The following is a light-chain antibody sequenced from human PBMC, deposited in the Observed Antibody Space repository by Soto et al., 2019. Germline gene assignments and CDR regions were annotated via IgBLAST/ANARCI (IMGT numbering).Light chain of an antibody. CDR3: QQYGSSLPYT. V-gene: IGKV3-20*01. CDR2: GAS. CDR1: QSVSSSY. J-gene: IGKJ2*01. Sequence: EIVLTQSPGTLSLSPGETATLSCRASQSVSSSYLAWYQQKPGQAPRLLIYGASGRATGIPDRFSGSGSGTDFTLTISRLEPEDFAVYYCQQYGSSLPYTFGQGTQLEIK.